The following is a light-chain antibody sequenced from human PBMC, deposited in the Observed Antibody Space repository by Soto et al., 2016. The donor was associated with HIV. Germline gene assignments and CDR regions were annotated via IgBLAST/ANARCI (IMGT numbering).Light chain of an antibody. CDR3: QQYNSFPWT. V-gene: IGKV1-5*03. CDR2: QVS. CDR1: QSLNRW. Sequence: DIQMTQSPSTLSASVGDRVTITCRASQSLNRWLAWYQQKPGKVPKLLIYQVSTLERGVSSRFSGTGSGTEFTLSISSLQPDDFATYYCQQYNSFPWTFGQGTKVE. J-gene: IGKJ1*01.